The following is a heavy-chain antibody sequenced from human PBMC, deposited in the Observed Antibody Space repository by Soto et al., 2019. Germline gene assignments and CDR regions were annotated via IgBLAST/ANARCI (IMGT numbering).Heavy chain of an antibody. CDR3: ARDLTDYAGYYFDH. D-gene: IGHD3-9*01. CDR2: ISATGATI. V-gene: IGHV3-48*02. CDR1: SFALSSYS. Sequence: EVQLVESGGGPVQPGGSLRLSCAVSSFALSSYSINWVRQAPGKGLEWISYISATGATIYYADSVKGRFTISSDIAKNSVYLQMSSLRDEDTAVYYCARDLTDYAGYYFDHWGQGALCTVSS. J-gene: IGHJ4*02.